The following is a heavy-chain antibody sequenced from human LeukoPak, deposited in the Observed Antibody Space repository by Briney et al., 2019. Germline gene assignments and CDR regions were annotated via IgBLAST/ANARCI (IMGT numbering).Heavy chain of an antibody. V-gene: IGHV3-48*01. CDR1: GFTFSSYS. J-gene: IGHJ4*02. Sequence: PGGSLRLSCAASGFTFSSYSMNWVRQAPGKGLEWVSYISSSSSTIYYADSVKGRFTISRDNAKNSLYLQMNSLRAEDTAVYYCARAHYCGSGSYYWDYWGQGTLVTVSS. CDR2: ISSSSSTI. CDR3: ARAHYCGSGSYYWDY. D-gene: IGHD3-10*01.